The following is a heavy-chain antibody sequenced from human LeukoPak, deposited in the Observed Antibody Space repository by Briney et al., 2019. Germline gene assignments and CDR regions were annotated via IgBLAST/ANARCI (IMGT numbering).Heavy chain of an antibody. CDR3: ATGKYGSGSHALP. J-gene: IGHJ5*02. V-gene: IGHV1-2*02. CDR1: GYTFTGYY. D-gene: IGHD3-10*01. Sequence: ASVKVSCKASGYTFTGYYMHWVRQAPGQGLEWMGWINPNSGGTKYAQKFQGRVTMTRDTSISTAYMELSRLRSDDTAVYYCATGKYGSGSHALPWGQGTLVTVSS. CDR2: INPNSGGT.